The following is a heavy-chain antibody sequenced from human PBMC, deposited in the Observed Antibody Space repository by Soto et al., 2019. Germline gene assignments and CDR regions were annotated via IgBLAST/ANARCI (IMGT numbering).Heavy chain of an antibody. CDR1: GFIFSSYA. CDR3: AREGSTLDAFDI. Sequence: GGSLRLSCAASGFIFSSYALSWVRQAPGKGLEWVSAISGSGTTTYYADSVKGRFTFSRDNSKNMLYLQMNSLRAEDTAVYYCAREGSTLDAFDIWGQGKMVTVSS. CDR2: ISGSGTTT. D-gene: IGHD3-10*01. V-gene: IGHV3-23*01. J-gene: IGHJ3*02.